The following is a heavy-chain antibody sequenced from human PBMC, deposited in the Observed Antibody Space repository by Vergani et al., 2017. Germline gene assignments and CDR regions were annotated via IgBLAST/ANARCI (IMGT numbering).Heavy chain of an antibody. Sequence: EVRLLESGGGLVQPGGSLRLSCVGSGFTFTSYAMNWVRQAPGKGLEWVSGISGSGATSYYAESMKGRFAMSRDNSKNTVYVQMNNLKPEDTAVYYCARPSGSYYYYYYMDVWGKGTTVTVSS. CDR2: ISGSGATS. D-gene: IGHD1-26*01. CDR3: ARPSGSYYYYYYMDV. CDR1: GFTFTSYA. V-gene: IGHV3-23*01. J-gene: IGHJ6*03.